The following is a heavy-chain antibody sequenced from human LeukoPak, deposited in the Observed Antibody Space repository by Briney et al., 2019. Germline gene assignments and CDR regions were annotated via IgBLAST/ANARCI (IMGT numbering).Heavy chain of an antibody. CDR1: GGSLSDYS. CDR2: IIAILDTA. J-gene: IGHJ5*02. D-gene: IGHD5-12*01. Sequence: SVKVSCKASGGSLSDYSISWVRQAPGQRLEWMGRIIAILDTAHYAQKFQGRFTITADKSTTTVYMELSSLRSDDTAVYYCVRSGYDYDWFDPWGQGTLVTVSS. CDR3: VRSGYDYDWFDP. V-gene: IGHV1-69*08.